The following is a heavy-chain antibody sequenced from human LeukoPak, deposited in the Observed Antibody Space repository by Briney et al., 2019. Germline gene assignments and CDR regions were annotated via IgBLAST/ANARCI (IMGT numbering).Heavy chain of an antibody. V-gene: IGHV1-2*02. J-gene: IGHJ4*02. D-gene: IGHD6-13*01. CDR2: INPKTGAA. CDR3: ARGAEAETSPLDY. Sequence: ASVKVSCKASGYIFSDYYMHWVRQPPGQGLEWLGWINPKTGAADYAQQFRGRITMTRDTSINTDYMEMKRVTSDDTAVYYCARGAEAETSPLDYWGQGTLVTVSS. CDR1: GYIFSDYY.